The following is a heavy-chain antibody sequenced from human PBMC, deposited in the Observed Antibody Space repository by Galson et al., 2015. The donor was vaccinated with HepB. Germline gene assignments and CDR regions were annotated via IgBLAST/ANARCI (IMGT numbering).Heavy chain of an antibody. Sequence: SVKVSCKASGYTFTGYYMHWVRQAPGQGLEWMGWINPNSGGTNYAQKFQGRVTMTRDTSISTAYMELSRLRSDDTAVYYCARGLYDSSGYYHGSFDYWGQGTLVTVSS. J-gene: IGHJ4*02. V-gene: IGHV1-2*02. CDR2: INPNSGGT. CDR3: ARGLYDSSGYYHGSFDY. D-gene: IGHD3-22*01. CDR1: GYTFTGYY.